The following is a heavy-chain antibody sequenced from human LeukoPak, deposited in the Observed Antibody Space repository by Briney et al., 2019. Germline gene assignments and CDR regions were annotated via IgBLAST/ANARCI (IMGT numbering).Heavy chain of an antibody. J-gene: IGHJ4*02. Sequence: PGGSLRLSCAASGFTFSSYAMGWVRQAPGKGLEWVSSISGSGGSTYYADSVKGRFTISRDNSKNTLYLQMNSLRAEDTAVYYCAKDCIGGSCYQYYFDYWGQGTLVTVSS. CDR1: GFTFSSYA. D-gene: IGHD2-15*01. CDR3: AKDCIGGSCYQYYFDY. V-gene: IGHV3-23*01. CDR2: ISGSGGST.